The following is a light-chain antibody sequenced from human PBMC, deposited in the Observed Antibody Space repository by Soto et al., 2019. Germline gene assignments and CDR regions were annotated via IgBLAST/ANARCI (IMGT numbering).Light chain of an antibody. Sequence: EIVMTQSPATLSVSPGERATLSCRASQSVSSNLAWYQKKPGQAPRLLIYGASTRATGIPARFSGSGSGTEFTLTISSLQSEDFAVYYCQRYNNWPGTFGPGTKVDIK. CDR3: QRYNNWPGT. V-gene: IGKV3D-15*01. J-gene: IGKJ3*01. CDR1: QSVSSN. CDR2: GAS.